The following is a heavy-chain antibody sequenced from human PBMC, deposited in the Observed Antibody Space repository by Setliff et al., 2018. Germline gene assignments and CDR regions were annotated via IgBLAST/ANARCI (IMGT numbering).Heavy chain of an antibody. CDR1: GGSISSGDYY. J-gene: IGHJ6*02. CDR2: IYYSGST. CDR3: ARDRWDYGDYRAMNPYFYSGMDV. D-gene: IGHD4-17*01. V-gene: IGHV4-30-4*08. Sequence: KTSETLSLTCTVSGGSISSGDYYWSWIRQPPGKGLEWIGYIYYSGSTYYNPSLKSRVTISVDTSKNQFSLKLSSVTAADTAVYYCARDRWDYGDYRAMNPYFYSGMDVWGQGTTVTVSS.